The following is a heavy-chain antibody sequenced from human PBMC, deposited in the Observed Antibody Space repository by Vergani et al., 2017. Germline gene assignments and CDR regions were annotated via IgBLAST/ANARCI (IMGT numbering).Heavy chain of an antibody. D-gene: IGHD3-10*01. J-gene: IGHJ4*02. CDR1: GGSISSGDYY. CDR3: AREVGFWAYGSGSYYK. Sequence: QVQLQQWGAGLLKPSETLSLTCAVYGGSISSGDYYWSWIRQPPGKGLEWIGYIYYSGSTYYNPSLKSRVTISVDTSKNQFSLKLSSVTAADTAVYYCAREVGFWAYGSGSYYKWGQGTLVTVSS. V-gene: IGHV4-30-4*01. CDR2: IYYSGST.